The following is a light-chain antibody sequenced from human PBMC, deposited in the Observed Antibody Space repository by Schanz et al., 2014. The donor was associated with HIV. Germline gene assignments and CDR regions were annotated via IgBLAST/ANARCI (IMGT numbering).Light chain of an antibody. J-gene: IGLJ1*01. CDR2: EGS. CDR3: SSYTSSSTPSYV. CDR1: ISDVGSYNL. Sequence: QSVLTQSASVSGSPGQSITISCTGTISDVGSYNLVSWYQQHPGKAPKLIIYEGSKRPLGVSNRFSGSKSGNTASLTISGLQAEDEADYYCSSYTSSSTPSYVFGTGTKLTVL. V-gene: IGLV2-14*02.